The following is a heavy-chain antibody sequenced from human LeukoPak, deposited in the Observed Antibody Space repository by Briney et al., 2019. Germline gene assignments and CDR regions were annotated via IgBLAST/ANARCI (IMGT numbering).Heavy chain of an antibody. D-gene: IGHD1-26*01. Sequence: GGSLRLSCAASGFTFSSYAMSWVRQAPGKGLEWVSDINGSGGSTYYADSVKGRFTISRDNSKNTLYLQMNSLRAEDTAVYYCAKLSGSYYFDYWGQGTLVTVSS. CDR2: INGSGGST. CDR3: AKLSGSYYFDY. V-gene: IGHV3-23*01. J-gene: IGHJ4*02. CDR1: GFTFSSYA.